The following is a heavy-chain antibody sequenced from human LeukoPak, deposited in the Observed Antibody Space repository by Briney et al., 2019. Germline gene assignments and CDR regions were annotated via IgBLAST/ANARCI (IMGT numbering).Heavy chain of an antibody. J-gene: IGHJ3*02. D-gene: IGHD1-26*01. V-gene: IGHV3-7*03. CDR1: RFTFSNYW. CDR2: INQDGSEK. Sequence: PGGSLRLSCAASRFTFSNYWMSWVRQAPGKGLEWVANINQDGSEKYYVDSVKGRFTISRDNAKNSLYLQMNSLRAEDTALYYCARVGGATVDAFDIWGQGTMVTVSS. CDR3: ARVGGATVDAFDI.